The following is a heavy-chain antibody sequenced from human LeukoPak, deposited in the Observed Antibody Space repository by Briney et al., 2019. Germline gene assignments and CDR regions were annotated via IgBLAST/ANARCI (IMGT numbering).Heavy chain of an antibody. D-gene: IGHD6-6*01. CDR2: IIPIFGTA. V-gene: IGHV1-69*13. J-gene: IGHJ4*02. CDR1: GGTFISYA. CDR3: ARDRIAARRLTRYYFDY. Sequence: GASVKVSCKASGGTFISYAISWVRQAPGQGLEWMGGIIPIFGTANYAQKFQGRVTITADESTSTAYMELSSLRSEDTAVYYCARDRIAARRLTRYYFDYWGQGTLVTVSS.